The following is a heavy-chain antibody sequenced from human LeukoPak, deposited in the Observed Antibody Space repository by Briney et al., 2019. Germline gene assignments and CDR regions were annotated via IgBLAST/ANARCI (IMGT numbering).Heavy chain of an antibody. D-gene: IGHD3-3*01. V-gene: IGHV4-39*07. CDR1: GDSFSSVTDY. Sequence: PSETLSLTCTVSGDSFSSVTDYWAWIRQPPGKGLGWIASVDYSGGTYYNPSLESRVAISVDTSKNQFSLKLSSVTAADTAVYYCARDISPPLPYDFWSGYPSYFDYWGQGTLVTVSS. CDR2: VDYSGGT. J-gene: IGHJ4*02. CDR3: ARDISPPLPYDFWSGYPSYFDY.